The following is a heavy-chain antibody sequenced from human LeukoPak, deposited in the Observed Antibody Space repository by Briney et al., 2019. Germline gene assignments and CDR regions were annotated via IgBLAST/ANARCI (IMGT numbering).Heavy chain of an antibody. CDR3: ARAGYWAASGYATT. CDR2: INPSGGST. V-gene: IGHV1-46*03. J-gene: IGHJ5*02. CDR1: GYTFTSYY. Sequence: ASVKVSCMASGYTFTSYYMHWVRQAPGQGLEWMGIINPSGGSTTYAQKFQGRVTMTRDTSTSTVYMALSSLTPEDTAVYYCARAGYWAASGYATTWGQGTLVTVSS. D-gene: IGHD6-13*01.